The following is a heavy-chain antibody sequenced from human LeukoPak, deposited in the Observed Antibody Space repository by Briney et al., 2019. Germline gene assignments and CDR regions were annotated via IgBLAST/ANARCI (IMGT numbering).Heavy chain of an antibody. CDR1: GFIFRSYA. D-gene: IGHD3-3*01. J-gene: IGHJ4*02. V-gene: IGHV3-21*01. CDR2: ISSSTTYI. CDR3: ARTKGAREDDFWSGSDY. Sequence: PGGSLRLSCAASGFIFRSYAMSWVRQAPGEGLEWVSSISSSTTYIYYADSMKGRFTISRDNANTSLYLKMNSLRAEDTAMYYCARTKGAREDDFWSGSDYWGQGTLVTVSS.